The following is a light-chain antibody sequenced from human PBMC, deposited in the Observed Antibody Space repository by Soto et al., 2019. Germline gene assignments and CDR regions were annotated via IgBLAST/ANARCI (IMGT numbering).Light chain of an antibody. V-gene: IGKV1-5*03. CDR3: QQNNSYSGT. Sequence: DIQITPSPSTLSSSVGDRVTITFRASQSISSWLAWYQQKPGKAPKLLIYKASSLESGVPSRFSGSGSGTEFTLTISSLQPDDFATYYCQQNNSYSGTFGQGTKV. CDR1: QSISSW. J-gene: IGKJ1*01. CDR2: KAS.